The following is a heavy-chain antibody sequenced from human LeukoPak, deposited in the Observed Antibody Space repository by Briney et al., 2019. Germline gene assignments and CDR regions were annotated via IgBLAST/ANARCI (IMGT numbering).Heavy chain of an antibody. Sequence: ASVKVSCKASGGTFSNYGISWVRQAPGQGLEWMGGIIPIFGSANYARKFQDRVTITADESTSTAYMELSSLRSEDTAVYYCARDGYSYGWRPPYDAFDIWGQGTMVTVSS. V-gene: IGHV1-69*13. CDR1: GGTFSNYG. CDR3: ARDGYSYGWRPPYDAFDI. CDR2: IIPIFGSA. D-gene: IGHD5-18*01. J-gene: IGHJ3*02.